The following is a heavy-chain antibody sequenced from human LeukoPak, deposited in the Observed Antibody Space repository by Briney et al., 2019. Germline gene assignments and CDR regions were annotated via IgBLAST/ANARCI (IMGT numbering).Heavy chain of an antibody. CDR2: IYSGGST. CDR1: GFTVSSNY. V-gene: IGHV3-66*01. CDR3: ARSITMVRGVIAFDY. D-gene: IGHD3-10*01. Sequence: GGSLRLSCAASGFTVSSNYMSWVRQAPGKGLEWVSVIYSGGSTYYADSVKGRFTISRYNSKNTLYLQMNSLRAEDTAVYYCARSITMVRGVIAFDYWGQGTLVTVS. J-gene: IGHJ4*02.